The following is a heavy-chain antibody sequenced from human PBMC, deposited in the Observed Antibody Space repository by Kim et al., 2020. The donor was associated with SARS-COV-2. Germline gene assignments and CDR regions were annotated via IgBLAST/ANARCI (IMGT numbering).Heavy chain of an antibody. CDR3: ARGPRAPKKFKARGSHNSSGNPYFDY. J-gene: IGHJ4*02. CDR2: INHSGST. D-gene: IGHD6-19*01. V-gene: IGHV4-34*01. Sequence: SETLSLTCAVYGGSFSGYYWSWIRQPPGKGLEWIGEINHSGSTNYNPSLKSRVTISVDTSKNQFSLKLSSVTAADTAVYYCARGPRAPKKFKARGSHNSSGNPYFDYWGQGTLVTVSS. CDR1: GGSFSGYY.